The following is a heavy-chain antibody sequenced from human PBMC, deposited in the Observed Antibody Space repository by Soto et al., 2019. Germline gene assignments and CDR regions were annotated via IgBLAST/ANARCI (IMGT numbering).Heavy chain of an antibody. J-gene: IGHJ6*03. CDR3: ARGLMTYYYYYMDV. V-gene: IGHV1-3*01. CDR1: GYTFNGYA. D-gene: IGHD2-21*02. Sequence: ASVKVSCKASGYTFNGYAMHWVRQAPGQRLEWMGWINAGNGHTKYSQRFQGRVTITRDTSASTSYMELSSLRSEDTAVYYCARGLMTYYYYYMDVWGKGTTVTVS. CDR2: INAGNGHT.